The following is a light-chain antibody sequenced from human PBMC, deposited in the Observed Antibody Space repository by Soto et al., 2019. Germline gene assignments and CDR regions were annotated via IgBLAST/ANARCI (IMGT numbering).Light chain of an antibody. Sequence: EVVLTQSPATLSLSPGERATLSCRASHNVNDYLAWYQPKPGQAPRLLIYDASKRATGLPARFSGSGSGTDFTLTISSLEAEDSAVYYCQQRSDWPPFTFGQGTKVEIK. V-gene: IGKV3-11*01. CDR1: HNVNDY. CDR3: QQRSDWPPFT. J-gene: IGKJ2*01. CDR2: DAS.